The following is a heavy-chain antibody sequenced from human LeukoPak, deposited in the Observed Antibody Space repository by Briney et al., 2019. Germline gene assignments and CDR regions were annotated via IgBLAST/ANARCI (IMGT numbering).Heavy chain of an antibody. D-gene: IGHD5-24*01. J-gene: IGHJ4*02. CDR1: GGSISSSSYY. CDR3: ARTLTEEMATIRN. Sequence: PSETLSLTCTVSGGSISSSSYYWGWIRQPPGKGLEWIGSIYYSGSTYYNPSLKSRVTISVDTSKNQFSLKLSSVTAADTAVYYCARTLTEEMATIRNWGQGTLVTVSS. V-gene: IGHV4-39*01. CDR2: IYYSGST.